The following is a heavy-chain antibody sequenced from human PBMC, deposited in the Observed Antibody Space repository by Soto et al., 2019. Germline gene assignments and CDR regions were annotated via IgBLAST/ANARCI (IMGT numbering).Heavy chain of an antibody. CDR2: IYYTGRT. D-gene: IGHD6-6*01. Sequence: PSETLSLTCSVSGGSISSDDYYWSGIRQPPGKGLEWVGHIYYTGRTSYNPSLKSRLTISGDTSKNQVSLKLSSVNAADTAVYFCAGDRSNSPDYFDYWGQGTLVTVSS. V-gene: IGHV4-30-4*01. J-gene: IGHJ4*02. CDR3: AGDRSNSPDYFDY. CDR1: GGSISSDDYY.